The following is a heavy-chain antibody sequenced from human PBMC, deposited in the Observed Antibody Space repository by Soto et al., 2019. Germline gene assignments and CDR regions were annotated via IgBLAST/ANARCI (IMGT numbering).Heavy chain of an antibody. CDR2: ISGNGGST. J-gene: IGHJ4*02. CDR1: GFTFSVYA. D-gene: IGHD6-6*01. CDR3: AKDRTFGPPLVRFDS. V-gene: IGHV3-23*04. Sequence: EVQLVESGGDLVQPGGSLRLSCAASGFTFSVYAMTWVRQAPGKGLEWVSAISGNGGSTYYADSVKGRFTISRDNSKSTLHLQMNSLRVEDTAVYYCAKDRTFGPPLVRFDSWGQGTLVTVSS.